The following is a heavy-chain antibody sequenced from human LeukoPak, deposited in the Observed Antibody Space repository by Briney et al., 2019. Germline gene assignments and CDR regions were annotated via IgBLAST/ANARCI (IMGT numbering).Heavy chain of an antibody. V-gene: IGHV4-59*01. CDR3: ARSISSSSTLIDY. J-gene: IGHJ4*02. D-gene: IGHD6-6*01. CDR2: IYYSGSA. Sequence: SETLSLTCTVSGGSISTYYWSGIRQPPGKGLEWIGYIYYSGSAKYNPSLKSRVTISVDTSKNQFSLKLSSVTAADTAVYYCARSISSSSTLIDYWGQGTLVTVSS. CDR1: GGSISTYY.